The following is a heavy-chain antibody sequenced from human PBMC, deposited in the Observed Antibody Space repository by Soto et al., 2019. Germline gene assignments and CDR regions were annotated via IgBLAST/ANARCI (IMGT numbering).Heavy chain of an antibody. V-gene: IGHV3-33*01. CDR1: GFTFSSYG. D-gene: IGHD6-13*01. CDR3: ARDSYSSSWYGLGLDY. CDR2: IWYDGSNK. Sequence: PGGSLRLSCAASGFTFSSYGMHWVRQAPGKGLEWVAVIWYDGSNKYYADSVKGRFTISRDNSKNTLYLQMNSLRAEDTAVYYCARDSYSSSWYGLGLDYWGQGTLVTVSS. J-gene: IGHJ4*02.